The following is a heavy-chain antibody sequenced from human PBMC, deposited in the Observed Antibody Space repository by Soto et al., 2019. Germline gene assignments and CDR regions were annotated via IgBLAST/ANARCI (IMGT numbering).Heavy chain of an antibody. Sequence: EVQLVESGGDLVQPGGSLRLSCAASGFTFSGHWMHWVRQVPGKGLEWVSRINTDGGSSSYADSVKGRFTISRDNAKNTLYLQMTGLRAEDTAVYYGAREAGYCSRTSCYRRAFDTWGQGTTVTVSS. J-gene: IGHJ3*02. D-gene: IGHD2-2*01. V-gene: IGHV3-74*03. CDR1: GFTFSGHW. CDR2: INTDGGSS. CDR3: AREAGYCSRTSCYRRAFDT.